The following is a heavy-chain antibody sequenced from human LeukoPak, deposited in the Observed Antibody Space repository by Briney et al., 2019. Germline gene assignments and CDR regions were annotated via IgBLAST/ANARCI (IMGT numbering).Heavy chain of an antibody. J-gene: IGHJ4*02. D-gene: IGHD2-15*01. Sequence: SETLSLTCTVSGGSISSSSYYWDWIRQPPGKGLEWIGTIYYSGDTYYNPSLKSRVSISVDTSKNQFSLKLSSVTAADTAVYYCARRVCSGGSCPFDYWGQGTLVTVSS. V-gene: IGHV4-39*01. CDR1: GGSISSSSYY. CDR3: ARRVCSGGSCPFDY. CDR2: IYYSGDT.